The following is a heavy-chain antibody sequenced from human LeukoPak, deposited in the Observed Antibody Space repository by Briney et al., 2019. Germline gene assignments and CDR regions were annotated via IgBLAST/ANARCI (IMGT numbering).Heavy chain of an antibody. CDR3: ARGVVVPAAIYWFDP. Sequence: SETLSLTCTVSGGSISSSSYYWGWIPQPPGKGLEWIGSIYYSGSTYYNPSLKSRVTISVDTSKNQFSLKLSSVTAADTAVYYCARGVVVPAAIYWFDPWGQGTLVTVSP. CDR2: IYYSGST. J-gene: IGHJ5*02. CDR1: GGSISSSSYY. V-gene: IGHV4-39*07. D-gene: IGHD2-2*02.